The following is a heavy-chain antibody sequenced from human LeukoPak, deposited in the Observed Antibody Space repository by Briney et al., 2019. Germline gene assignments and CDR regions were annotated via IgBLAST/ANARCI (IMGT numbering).Heavy chain of an antibody. J-gene: IGHJ3*02. CDR3: AKDGRLDSVFDI. V-gene: IGHV3-23*01. CDR1: GFIFSNFA. CDR2: ITGRSDST. D-gene: IGHD2-2*03. Sequence: PGGSLRLSCAASGFIFSNFAMSWVRQTPGKGLEWVSAITGRSDSTYYADSVKGRFTISRDNSKNTLYLQMNSLRAEDTAAYYCAKDGRLDSVFDIWGKGKMVTVSS.